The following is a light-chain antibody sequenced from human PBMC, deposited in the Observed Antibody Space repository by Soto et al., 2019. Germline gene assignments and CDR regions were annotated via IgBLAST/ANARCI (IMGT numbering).Light chain of an antibody. J-gene: IGKJ5*01. CDR3: QQYENLPT. V-gene: IGKV1-33*01. Sequence: EIQMTQSPSSLSASVEDRVTITCQASQYISNYLNWYQQKPGKAPKLLIYGASNLEAGVPSRFRGSGSGTDFTFTISRLQPEDIATYYCQQYENLPTFGQGTRLEIK. CDR1: QYISNY. CDR2: GAS.